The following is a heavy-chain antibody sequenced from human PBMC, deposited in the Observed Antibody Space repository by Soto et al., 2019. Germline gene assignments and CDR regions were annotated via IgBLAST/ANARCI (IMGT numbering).Heavy chain of an antibody. Sequence: PGGSLRLSCAASGFTFSSYAMSWVRQAPGKGLEWVSAITYDGNNKYYADSVKGRFTIYRDNSKNTLYLQMNSLRAEDTAVYYCAKIYGDYSMEGHFDYWGPGTLVTVSS. CDR1: GFTFSSYA. CDR2: ITYDGNNK. J-gene: IGHJ4*02. D-gene: IGHD4-17*01. CDR3: AKIYGDYSMEGHFDY. V-gene: IGHV3-30*18.